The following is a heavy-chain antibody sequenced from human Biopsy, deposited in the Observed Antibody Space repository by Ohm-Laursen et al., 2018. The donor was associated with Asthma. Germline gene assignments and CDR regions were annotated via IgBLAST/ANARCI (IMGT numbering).Heavy chain of an antibody. J-gene: IGHJ1*01. D-gene: IGHD3-3*02. V-gene: IGHV3-7*01. CDR1: GFTFDDYW. CDR3: ARTFHFWSPYHAEHYQL. Sequence: SLRLSCAASGFTFDDYWMSWVRQVPGKGLEGVANLKHDGTEKNHVDSLKGRFTISRDNAKNSLYLQMNSLRAEDTAVYYCARTFHFWSPYHAEHYQLWGQGTLVTVPS. CDR2: LKHDGTEK.